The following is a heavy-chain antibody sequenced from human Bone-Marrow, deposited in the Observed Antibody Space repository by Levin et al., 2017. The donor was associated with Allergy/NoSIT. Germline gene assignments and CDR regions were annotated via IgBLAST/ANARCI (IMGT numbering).Heavy chain of an antibody. CDR3: ASGHYYDSTNMFPFFDY. V-gene: IGHV5-51*01. CDR2: IYPSDSDT. CDR1: GYSFSSYW. Sequence: GESLKISCKGSGYSFSSYWIGWVRQMPGKGLEWMGIIYPSDSDTRYSPSLQGQVTISVDKSISTAYLQWSSLKASDSAMYYCASGHYYDSTNMFPFFDYWGQGTLVTVSS. D-gene: IGHD3-22*01. J-gene: IGHJ4*02.